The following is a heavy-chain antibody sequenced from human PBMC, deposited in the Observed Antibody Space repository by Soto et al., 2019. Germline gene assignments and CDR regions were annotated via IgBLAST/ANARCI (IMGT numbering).Heavy chain of an antibody. CDR2: IVVGSGNT. Sequence: SVKVSCKASGFTFTSSAMQWVRQARGQRLEWIGWIVVGSGNTNYTQKFQERVTITRDMSTSTAYMELSSLRSEDTAVYYCVAELGRGYSGYVDYWGQGTLVTVSS. CDR1: GFTFTSSA. D-gene: IGHD5-12*01. J-gene: IGHJ4*02. V-gene: IGHV1-58*02. CDR3: VAELGRGYSGYVDY.